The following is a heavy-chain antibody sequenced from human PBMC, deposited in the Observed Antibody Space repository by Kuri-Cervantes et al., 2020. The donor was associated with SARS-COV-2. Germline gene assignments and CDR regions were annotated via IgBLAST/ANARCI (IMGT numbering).Heavy chain of an antibody. D-gene: IGHD2/OR15-2a*01. Sequence: GGSLRLSCAASGFTFSKYAVHWLRQAPGKGLEWVAIISFDGIDKYYGDSVKGRFTISRDNSKNTLYLQMNSLRAEDTAVYYCAKEISTTGHRYFYDMDVWGQGTTVTVSS. V-gene: IGHV3-30*18. CDR3: AKEISTTGHRYFYDMDV. CDR2: ISFDGIDK. J-gene: IGHJ6*02. CDR1: GFTFSKYA.